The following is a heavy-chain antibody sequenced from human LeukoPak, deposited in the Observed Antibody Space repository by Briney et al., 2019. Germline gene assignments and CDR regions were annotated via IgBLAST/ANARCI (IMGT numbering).Heavy chain of an antibody. J-gene: IGHJ6*02. Sequence: SETLSLTCTVSGGSISSYCWSWIRQPPGKGLEWIGYIYYSGSTNYNPSLKSRVTISVDTSKNQFSLKLSSVTAAGTAVYYCAAGLYCTSTSCYYGMDVWGQGTTVTVSS. D-gene: IGHD2-2*01. CDR2: IYYSGST. V-gene: IGHV4-59*01. CDR3: AAGLYCTSTSCYYGMDV. CDR1: GGSISSYC.